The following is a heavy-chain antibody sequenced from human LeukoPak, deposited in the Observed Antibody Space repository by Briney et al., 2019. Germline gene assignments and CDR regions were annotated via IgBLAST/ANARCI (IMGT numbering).Heavy chain of an antibody. D-gene: IGHD4-23*01. CDR3: AREVVDYGGNSDFDY. V-gene: IGHV3-33*01. Sequence: PGGSLRLSCAASGFTFCSYGMHWVRQAPGKGLEWVAVIWYDGSNKYYADSVKGRFTISRDNSKNTLYLQMNSLRAEDTAVYYCAREVVDYGGNSDFDYWGQGTLVTVSS. CDR1: GFTFCSYG. CDR2: IWYDGSNK. J-gene: IGHJ4*02.